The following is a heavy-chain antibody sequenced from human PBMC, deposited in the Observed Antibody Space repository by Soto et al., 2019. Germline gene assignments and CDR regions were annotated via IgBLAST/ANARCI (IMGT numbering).Heavy chain of an antibody. V-gene: IGHV4-34*01. D-gene: IGHD3-16*02. Sequence: SETLSLTCAVYGGSFSGYYWSWIRQPPGKGLEWIGEINPSGSTNYNPSLKSRVTISVDTSKNQFSLKLSSVTAAATAVYYCERGIISYVWGSYHLDYWGQGSLVTFSS. J-gene: IGHJ4*02. CDR1: GGSFSGYY. CDR3: ERGIISYVWGSYHLDY. CDR2: INPSGST.